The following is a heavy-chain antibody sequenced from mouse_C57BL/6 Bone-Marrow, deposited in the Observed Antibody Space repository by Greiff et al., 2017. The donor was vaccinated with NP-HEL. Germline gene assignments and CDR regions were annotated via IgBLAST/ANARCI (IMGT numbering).Heavy chain of an antibody. D-gene: IGHD2-13*01. J-gene: IGHJ2*01. CDR3: ARGEGLQDY. Sequence: EVKLVESGPGLVKPSQSLSLTCPVTGYSITSGYYWNWIRQFPGNKLEWMGYISYDGSNNYNPSLKNRISITRDTSKNQFFLKLNSVTTEDTATYYCARGEGLQDYWGQGTTLTVSS. CDR1: GYSITSGYY. V-gene: IGHV3-6*01. CDR2: ISYDGSN.